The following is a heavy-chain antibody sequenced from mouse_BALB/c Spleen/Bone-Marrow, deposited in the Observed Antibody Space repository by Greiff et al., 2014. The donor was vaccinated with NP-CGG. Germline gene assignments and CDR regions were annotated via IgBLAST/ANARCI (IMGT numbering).Heavy chain of an antibody. Sequence: VQLQQSGAELVKPGASVKLSCTASGFNIKDTYMHWVKQRPEQGLEWIGRIDPANGNTEYDPKFQGKATITADTSSNTAYLQLSSLTSEDTAVYYCAACYYGSSYGFAYWGQGTLVTVSA. CDR1: GFNIKDTY. V-gene: IGHV14-3*02. CDR2: IDPANGNT. CDR3: AACYYGSSYGFAY. D-gene: IGHD1-1*01. J-gene: IGHJ3*01.